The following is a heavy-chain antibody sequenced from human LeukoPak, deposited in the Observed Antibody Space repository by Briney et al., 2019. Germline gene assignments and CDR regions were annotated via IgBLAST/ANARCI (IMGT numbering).Heavy chain of an antibody. CDR1: GGSFSGYY. CDR3: ATSGDILTGYQKVTLAY. V-gene: IGHV4-39*01. D-gene: IGHD3-9*01. CDR2: IYYSGTT. Sequence: PSETLSLTCAVYGGSFSGYYWGWIRQSPGKGLEWIGSIYYSGTTYYNPSLKSRVTISVDTSKNQFSLDLTSVTAADTAVYYCATSGDILTGYQKVTLAYWGQGTLVSVSS. J-gene: IGHJ4*02.